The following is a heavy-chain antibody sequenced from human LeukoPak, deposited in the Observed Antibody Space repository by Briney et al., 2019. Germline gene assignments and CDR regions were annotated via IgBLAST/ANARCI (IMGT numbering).Heavy chain of an antibody. CDR1: GGSLSSYY. Sequence: SETLSLTCTVSGGSLSSYYGSWIRQTPGKRVEWIGYIYYSGSTNYNPSLKSRVTISVDTSKNQFSLKLSSVTAADTAVYYCARDSEGIAFDIWGQGTMVTVSS. V-gene: IGHV4-59*01. CDR3: ARDSEGIAFDI. CDR2: IYYSGST. J-gene: IGHJ3*02.